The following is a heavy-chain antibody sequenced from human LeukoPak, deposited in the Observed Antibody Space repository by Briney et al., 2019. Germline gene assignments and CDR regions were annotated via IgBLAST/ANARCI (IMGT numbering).Heavy chain of an antibody. CDR3: ARGRGYPIWFFDY. Sequence: GGSLRLSCAASGFIFSTFWMSWVRQAPGKGLEWVANIKEDGSEKYYVDSVKGPFTVSRDNAKNSLYLQMNSLRAEDTAVYYCARGRGYPIWFFDYWGQGTLVTVSS. D-gene: IGHD3-3*01. J-gene: IGHJ4*02. CDR2: IKEDGSEK. CDR1: GFIFSTFW. V-gene: IGHV3-7*01.